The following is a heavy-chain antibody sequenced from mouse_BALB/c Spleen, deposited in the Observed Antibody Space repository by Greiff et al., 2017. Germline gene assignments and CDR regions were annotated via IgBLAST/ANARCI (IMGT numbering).Heavy chain of an antibody. J-gene: IGHJ3*01. V-gene: IGHV3-8*02. CDR2: ISYSGST. CDR3: ARGSTMITTGGFAY. Sequence: EVKLVESGPSLVKPSQTLSLTCSVTGDSITSGYWNWIRKFPGNKLEYMGYISYSGSTYYNPFLKSRISITRDTSKNQYYLQLNSVTTEDTATYYCARGSTMITTGGFAYWGQGTLVTVSA. CDR1: GDSITSGY. D-gene: IGHD2-4*01.